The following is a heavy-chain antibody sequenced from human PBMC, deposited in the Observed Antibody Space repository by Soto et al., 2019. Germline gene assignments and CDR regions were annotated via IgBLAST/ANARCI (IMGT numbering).Heavy chain of an antibody. CDR2: IYYSGST. V-gene: IGHV4-59*01. Sequence: SETLSLTCTVSGGSISSYYWSWIRQPPGKGLEWIGYIYYSGSTNYNPSLKSRVTISVDTSKNQFSLKLSSVTAADTAVYYCARSGHCSSTSCWWFDPWGQGTLVTVSS. CDR3: ARSGHCSSTSCWWFDP. J-gene: IGHJ5*02. CDR1: GGSISSYY. D-gene: IGHD2-2*01.